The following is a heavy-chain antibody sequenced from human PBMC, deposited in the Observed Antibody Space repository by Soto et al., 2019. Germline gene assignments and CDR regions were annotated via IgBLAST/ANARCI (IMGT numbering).Heavy chain of an antibody. Sequence: PGGSLRLSCAASGFTFSSYSMNWVRQAPGKGLEWVSYISSSSSTIYYADSVKGRFTISRDNAKNSLYLQMNSLRDEDTAVYYCARDVQRWLQLDNWFDPWGQGTLVTVSS. D-gene: IGHD5-12*01. J-gene: IGHJ5*02. CDR1: GFTFSSYS. CDR3: ARDVQRWLQLDNWFDP. CDR2: ISSSSSTI. V-gene: IGHV3-48*02.